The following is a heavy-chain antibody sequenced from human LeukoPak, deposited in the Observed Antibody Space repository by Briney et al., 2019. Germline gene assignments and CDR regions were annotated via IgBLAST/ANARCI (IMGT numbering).Heavy chain of an antibody. Sequence: HGASVKVSRKASGYTFTSYYMHWVRQAPGQGLEWMGIINPSGGSTSYAQKFQGRVTMTRDTSTSTVYMELSSLRSEDTAVYYCARDKEGYSYGFGAFDIWGQGTMVTVSS. CDR3: ARDKEGYSYGFGAFDI. D-gene: IGHD5-18*01. J-gene: IGHJ3*02. CDR1: GYTFTSYY. V-gene: IGHV1-46*01. CDR2: INPSGGST.